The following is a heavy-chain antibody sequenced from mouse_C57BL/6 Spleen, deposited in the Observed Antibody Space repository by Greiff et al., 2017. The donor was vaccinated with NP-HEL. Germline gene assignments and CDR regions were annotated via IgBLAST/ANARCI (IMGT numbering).Heavy chain of an antibody. V-gene: IGHV1-15*01. J-gene: IGHJ3*01. CDR1: GYTFTDYE. Sequence: VQLQQSGAELVRPGASVTLSCKASGYTFTDYEMHWVKQTPVHGLEWIGAIDPETGGTAYNQKFKGKALLTADKSSSTAYMELCSLTSEDSAVYYCTGGSLFAYWGQGTLVTVSA. D-gene: IGHD1-1*01. CDR2: IDPETGGT. CDR3: TGGSLFAY.